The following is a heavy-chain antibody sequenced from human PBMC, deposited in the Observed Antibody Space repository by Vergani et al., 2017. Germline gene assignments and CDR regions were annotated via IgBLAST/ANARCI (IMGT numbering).Heavy chain of an antibody. V-gene: IGHV4-34*01. CDR3: ARGKRGYEDY. J-gene: IGHJ4*02. CDR2: INHSGST. Sequence: QVQLQQWGAGLLKPSETLSLTCAVYGGSFSGYYWSWTRQPPGKGLEWIGEINHSGSTNYNPSLKSRVTISVDTSKNQFSLKLSSVTAADTAVYYCARGKRGYEDYWGQGTLVTVSS. D-gene: IGHD5-12*01. CDR1: GGSFSGYY.